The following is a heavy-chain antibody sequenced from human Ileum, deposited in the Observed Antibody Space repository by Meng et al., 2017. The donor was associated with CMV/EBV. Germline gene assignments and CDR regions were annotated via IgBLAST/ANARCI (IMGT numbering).Heavy chain of an antibody. J-gene: IGHJ4*02. CDR2: ISGSGGST. CDR1: GFTFSSYA. D-gene: IGHD6-6*01. CDR3: AKTGGADSSFG. Sequence: GESLKISCAASGFTFSSYAMSWVRQAPGKGLEWVSAISGSGGSTYYADSVKGRFTISRDNSKNTLYLQMNSLRAEDTAVYYCAKTGGADSSFGWGQGTLVTGSS. V-gene: IGHV3-23*01.